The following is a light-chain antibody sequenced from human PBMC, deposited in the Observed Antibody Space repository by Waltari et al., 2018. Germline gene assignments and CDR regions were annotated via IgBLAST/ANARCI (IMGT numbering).Light chain of an antibody. Sequence: IVLTQSPATLSLSPGDTATLSCRASQSVSSHLAWYQQKPGQAPRLLIYEASKRATGIPARFSGSGSGTDVTLTITSLEPEDFAVFFCQQRSNWPSFGPGTKVEIK. J-gene: IGKJ1*01. CDR2: EAS. CDR3: QQRSNWPS. V-gene: IGKV3-11*01. CDR1: QSVSSH.